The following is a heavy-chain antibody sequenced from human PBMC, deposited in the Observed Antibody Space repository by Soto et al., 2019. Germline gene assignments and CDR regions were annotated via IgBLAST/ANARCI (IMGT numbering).Heavy chain of an antibody. CDR3: ASVTRTCISTSCYRYYYGMDV. CDR1: GGSVSSGSYY. D-gene: IGHD2-2*02. J-gene: IGHJ6*02. V-gene: IGHV4-61*01. CDR2: IYYSGST. Sequence: SETLSLTCTVSGGSVSSGSYYWSWIRQPPGKGLEWIGYIYYSGSTNYDPSLKSRVTISVDTSKNQFSLKLSSVTAADTAVYYCASVTRTCISTSCYRYYYGMDVWGQGTTVTVSS.